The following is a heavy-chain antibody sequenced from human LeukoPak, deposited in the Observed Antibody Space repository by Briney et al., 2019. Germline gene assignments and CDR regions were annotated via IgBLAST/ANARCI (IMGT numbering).Heavy chain of an antibody. Sequence: PSETLSLTCTVSGGSISSYYWSWIRQPAGKGLEWIGRIYSTGGTNYNPSLKGRVTMSVDTSKSQFSLKLTSVTAADTAVYYCARAKDNYRGNDAFDIWGQGTVVTVSS. CDR3: ARAKDNYRGNDAFDI. CDR2: IYSTGGT. J-gene: IGHJ3*02. V-gene: IGHV4-4*07. D-gene: IGHD4/OR15-4a*01. CDR1: GGSISSYY.